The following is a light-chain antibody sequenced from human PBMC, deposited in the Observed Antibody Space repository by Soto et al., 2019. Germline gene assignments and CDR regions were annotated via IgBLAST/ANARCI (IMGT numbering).Light chain of an antibody. V-gene: IGKV3-11*01. Sequence: EIVLTQSPATLSLSPGGRATLSCRASQRVSSYLAWYQQKPGQAPRLLIYDASNRATGIPARFSGSGSGTDFTLTISSLEPEDFAVYYCQQRSNWPPEITFCQGTRLEI. J-gene: IGKJ5*01. CDR2: DAS. CDR3: QQRSNWPPEIT. CDR1: QRVSSY.